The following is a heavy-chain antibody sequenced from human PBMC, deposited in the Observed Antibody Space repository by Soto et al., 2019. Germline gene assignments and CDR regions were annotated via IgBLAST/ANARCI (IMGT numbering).Heavy chain of an antibody. J-gene: IGHJ4*02. CDR2: ISGTGSST. CDR1: GFSFSNYA. CDR3: ARGPHYYFDS. Sequence: GESLKISCAGSGFSFSNYAMSCVRRAPGKGLEWVSTISGTGSSTFYADSVKGRFTISRDNSKNTFYIQMSSLRAEDTAVYFCARGPHYYFDSWGQGTLVTVSS. V-gene: IGHV3-23*01.